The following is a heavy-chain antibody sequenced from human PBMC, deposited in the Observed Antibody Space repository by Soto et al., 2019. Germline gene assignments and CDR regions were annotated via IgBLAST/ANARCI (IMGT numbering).Heavy chain of an antibody. D-gene: IGHD6-13*01. CDR2: IYYSGST. CDR3: ARSGIAAAGYGY. Sequence: QVQLQESGPGLVKPSETLSLTCTVSGGSISSYYWSWIRQPPGKGLEWIGYIYYSGSTNYNPSLRSRVTISVDTSKNQFSLKLSSVTAADTAVYYCARSGIAAAGYGYWGQGTLVTVSS. J-gene: IGHJ4*02. CDR1: GGSISSYY. V-gene: IGHV4-59*08.